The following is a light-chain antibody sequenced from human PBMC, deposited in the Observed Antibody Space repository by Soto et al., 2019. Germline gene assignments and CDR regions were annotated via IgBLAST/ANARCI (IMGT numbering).Light chain of an antibody. Sequence: EIVMTQSPATLSVSPGERATLSCRASQSVRSNLAWYQQKPGQAPRLIIYTASTGATGIPHRFSGSGSGTEFTLTISSLQSEDFAVYYCQQYNIWPFTFGQGTKLEIK. CDR1: QSVRSN. V-gene: IGKV3-15*01. CDR3: QQYNIWPFT. J-gene: IGKJ2*01. CDR2: TAS.